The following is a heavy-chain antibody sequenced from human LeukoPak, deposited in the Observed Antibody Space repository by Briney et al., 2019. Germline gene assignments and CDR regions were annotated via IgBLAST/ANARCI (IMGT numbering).Heavy chain of an antibody. Sequence: SVKVSCKASGGTFSSYAISWVRQAPGQGLEWMGGIIPIFGTANYAQKFQGRVTITADESTSTAYMELSSLRSEDTAVYYCATDLCGGDCYPTHWGQGTLVTVSS. CDR3: ATDLCGGDCYPTH. J-gene: IGHJ4*02. CDR2: IIPIFGTA. V-gene: IGHV1-69*13. D-gene: IGHD2-21*02. CDR1: GGTFSSYA.